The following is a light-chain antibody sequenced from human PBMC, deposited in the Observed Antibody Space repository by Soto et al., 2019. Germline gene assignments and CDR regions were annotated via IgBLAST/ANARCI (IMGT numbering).Light chain of an antibody. J-gene: IGLJ2*01. CDR2: SND. CDR3: AVWDDSLNGPV. CDR1: SSNIGSNT. Sequence: QSVVTQPPSASGTPGQRVTISCSGSSSNIGSNTVNWYQQLPGTAPKLLIYSNDQRPSGVPDRVSGSKSGSSASLAISGLQSDDEADYYCAVWDDSLNGPVFGGGTKVTVL. V-gene: IGLV1-44*01.